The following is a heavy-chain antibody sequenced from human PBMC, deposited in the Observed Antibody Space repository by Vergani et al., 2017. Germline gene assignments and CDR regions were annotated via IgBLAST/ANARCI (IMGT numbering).Heavy chain of an antibody. V-gene: IGHV4-30-2*01. Sequence: QVQLQESGPGLVKPSETLSLTCTVSGGSISSGAFSWGWIRQPPGRGLQWIGHIFQSGSPDYNASLKSRVNISLDKSKNQLSLRMTSVTAADTAVYYCARDSWTSELRGVYWFDTWGQGTLVSVSS. CDR2: IFQSGSP. CDR3: ARDSWTSELRGVYWFDT. J-gene: IGHJ5*02. CDR1: GGSISSGAFS. D-gene: IGHD3-10*01.